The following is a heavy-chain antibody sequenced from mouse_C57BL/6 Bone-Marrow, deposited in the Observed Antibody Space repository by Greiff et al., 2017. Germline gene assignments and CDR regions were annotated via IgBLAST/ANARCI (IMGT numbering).Heavy chain of an antibody. V-gene: IGHV1-55*01. CDR1: GYTFTSYW. D-gene: IGHD6-2*01. CDR3: ARACLFYFDY. CDR2: IYPGSGST. Sequence: VQLQQPGAELVKPGASVKMSCKASGYTFTSYWITWVKQRPGQGLEWIGDIYPGSGSTNYNEKFKSKATLTVDTSSRPAYMQLSSLSSEDSAVYYCARACLFYFDYWGQGTTLTGSS. J-gene: IGHJ2*01.